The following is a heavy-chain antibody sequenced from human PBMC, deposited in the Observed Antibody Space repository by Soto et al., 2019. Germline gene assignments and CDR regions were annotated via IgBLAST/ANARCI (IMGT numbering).Heavy chain of an antibody. CDR2: INHSGST. V-gene: IGHV4-34*01. D-gene: IGHD3-22*01. Sequence: SENLSLTCAVYGGSFSGYYWSWIRQPPGKGLEWIGEINHSGSTNYNPSLKSRVTISVDTSKNQFSLKLSSVTAADTAVYYCARGIRIVVVQRDAPDKYYFDYWGQGTLVTVSS. CDR3: ARGIRIVVVQRDAPDKYYFDY. J-gene: IGHJ4*02. CDR1: GGSFSGYY.